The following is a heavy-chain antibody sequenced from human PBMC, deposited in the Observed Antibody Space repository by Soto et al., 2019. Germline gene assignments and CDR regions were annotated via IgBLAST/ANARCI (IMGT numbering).Heavy chain of an antibody. CDR2: IYWNDDK. D-gene: IGHD6-6*01. Sequence: QITLKGSGPTLVKPTQTLTLTCTLSGISLSTSGVGLGWIRQTPGKALEWLALIYWNDDKHYNPSLRTRLTITKDTSNNQAVLTMTNLDPVDTATYYCARGLATLPVFAFDIWDQGTVVTVSS. CDR3: ARGLATLPVFAFDI. J-gene: IGHJ3*02. CDR1: GISLSTSGVG. V-gene: IGHV2-5*01.